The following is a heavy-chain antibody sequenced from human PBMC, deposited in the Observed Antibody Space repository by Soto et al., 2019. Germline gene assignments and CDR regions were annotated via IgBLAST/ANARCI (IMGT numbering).Heavy chain of an antibody. J-gene: IGHJ5*02. CDR2: INLPDTIT. CDR3: AREHSVASSGAWWLDP. V-gene: IGHV1-46*01. CDR1: GYTFSSKW. D-gene: IGHD6-13*01. Sequence: ASVKVSCKASGYTFSSKWMHWVRRSPGCGLEWMGVINLPDTITMNAPKLPGRVTMTRDPSTGTMDMHLSSVTSEVTAVYSCAREHSVASSGAWWLDPWGQGTLVTVSS.